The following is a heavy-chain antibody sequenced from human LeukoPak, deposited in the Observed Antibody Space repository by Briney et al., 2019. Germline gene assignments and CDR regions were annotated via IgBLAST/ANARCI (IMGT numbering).Heavy chain of an antibody. CDR1: GFTFSNYW. J-gene: IGHJ4*02. V-gene: IGHV3-74*01. Sequence: GGSLRLSCAASGFTFSNYWMHWVRQAPGKGLVWVSLIETDGSSTTYADSVKGRFTISRDNSKNTLYLQMNSLRAEDTAVYYCAKGPLIEVAGTTWDYWGQGTLVTVSS. CDR2: IETDGSST. CDR3: AKGPLIEVAGTTWDY. D-gene: IGHD6-19*01.